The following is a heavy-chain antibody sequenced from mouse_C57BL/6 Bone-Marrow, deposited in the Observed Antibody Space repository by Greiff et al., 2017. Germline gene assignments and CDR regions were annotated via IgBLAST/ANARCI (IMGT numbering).Heavy chain of an antibody. D-gene: IGHD2-4*01. Sequence: EVQLVESGGGLVKPGGSLKLSCAASGFTFSSYAMSWVRQTPEKRLEWVATISDGGSYTYYPDNVKGRFTISRDNAKNNLYLQMSHLKSEDTAMYYCARDQGMITTRGYYFDYWGQGTTLTVSS. CDR1: GFTFSSYA. CDR2: ISDGGSYT. CDR3: ARDQGMITTRGYYFDY. J-gene: IGHJ2*01. V-gene: IGHV5-4*01.